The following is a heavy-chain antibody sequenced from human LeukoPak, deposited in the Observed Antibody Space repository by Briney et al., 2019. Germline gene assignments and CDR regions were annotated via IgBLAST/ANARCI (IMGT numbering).Heavy chain of an antibody. Sequence: QPGGSLRLSCTASGFTFSGYWMHWVRQAPGKGLVWVSRINSDGSRTNYADCVKGRFTISRDNAKNTVFLQMNSLRAEDAAVYYCARVITGSTYGQFDYWGQGALATVSS. J-gene: IGHJ4*02. CDR1: GFTFSGYW. V-gene: IGHV3-74*01. D-gene: IGHD5-18*01. CDR2: INSDGSRT. CDR3: ARVITGSTYGQFDY.